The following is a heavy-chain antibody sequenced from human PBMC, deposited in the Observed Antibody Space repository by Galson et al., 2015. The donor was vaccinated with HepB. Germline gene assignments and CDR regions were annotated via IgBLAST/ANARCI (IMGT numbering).Heavy chain of an antibody. CDR2: INPNSDDG. Sequence: SVKVSCKASGYSFTGFYIHWVRQAPGQGLEWMGWINPNSDDGDYAQKFRGRVTMTRDTSISTAYMELSRLTSDDTAIYYCARSQSQLPLATWGQGTLVTVSS. CDR3: ARSQSQLPLAT. J-gene: IGHJ5*02. D-gene: IGHD2-2*01. V-gene: IGHV1-2*02. CDR1: GYSFTGFY.